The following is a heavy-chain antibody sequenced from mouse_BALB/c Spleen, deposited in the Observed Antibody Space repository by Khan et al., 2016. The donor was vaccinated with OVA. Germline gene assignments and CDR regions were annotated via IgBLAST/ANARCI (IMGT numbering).Heavy chain of an antibody. D-gene: IGHD1-1*01. J-gene: IGHJ4*01. Sequence: DLVKPGASVKLSCKASGYTFTSYWINWIKQRPRQGLEWIGRIAPGSGSAYYNEMFKDKATLTVDTSSSTAYIQLSSLASEDSAVYFCARENDYGRTCYAMDYWGQGTSVTVSS. V-gene: IGHV1S41*01. CDR3: ARENDYGRTCYAMDY. CDR1: GYTFTSYW. CDR2: IAPGSGSA.